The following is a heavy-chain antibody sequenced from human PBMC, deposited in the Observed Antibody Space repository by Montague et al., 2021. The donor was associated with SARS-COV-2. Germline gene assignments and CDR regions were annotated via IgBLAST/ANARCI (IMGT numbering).Heavy chain of an antibody. V-gene: IGHV4-39*01. CDR2: ISYHGNT. CDR3: ARRLDYWDSSGQRRHFDY. Sequence: SETLSLTCTVSGDSISSSSYYWGWIRRPPGKGLEWIGHISYHGNTNYNPSLKSRVTISIDTSRIQYSLKVSSVTATDTAIYYCARRLDYWDSSGQRRHFDYWGQGTLVTVSS. CDR1: GDSISSSSYY. J-gene: IGHJ4*02. D-gene: IGHD3-22*01.